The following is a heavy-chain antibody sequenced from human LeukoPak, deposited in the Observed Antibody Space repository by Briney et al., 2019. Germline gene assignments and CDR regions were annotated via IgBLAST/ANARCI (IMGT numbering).Heavy chain of an antibody. V-gene: IGHV3-23*01. CDR1: GFTFRNYD. Sequence: PGGTLRLSCAASGFTFRNYDMSWGRHAPRKGVERVSHISSSGGSTYYADSVKGRFTISRDNSKNTLYMRMNSLRAEDTAVYYCAKRPTGNNPFVYWGQGALVTVSS. CDR2: ISSSGGST. D-gene: IGHD1/OR15-1a*01. J-gene: IGHJ4*02. CDR3: AKRPTGNNPFVY.